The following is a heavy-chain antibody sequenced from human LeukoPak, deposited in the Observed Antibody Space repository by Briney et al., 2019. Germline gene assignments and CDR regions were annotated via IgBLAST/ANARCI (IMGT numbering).Heavy chain of an antibody. J-gene: IGHJ4*02. Sequence: GGSLRLSCVASGLSFSNYWMNWVRQAPGKGLEWVANIRPDGGEQFYVDSVKGRFTISRDNADNSLYLQLTGLRPEDTAVYYCAREHKTFDYWGQGILVTVSS. CDR1: GLSFSNYW. V-gene: IGHV3-7*03. CDR3: AREHKTFDY. CDR2: IRPDGGEQ.